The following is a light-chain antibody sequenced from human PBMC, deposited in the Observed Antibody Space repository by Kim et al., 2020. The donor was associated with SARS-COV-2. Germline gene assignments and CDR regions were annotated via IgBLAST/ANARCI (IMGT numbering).Light chain of an antibody. CDR2: STN. V-gene: IGLV7-43*01. J-gene: IGLJ1*01. CDR1: TAAVTSTFY. Sequence: GTVTLHCSSSTAAVTSTFYPNWFQQRPGQAPRSLIYSTNNKHSWTPARFSGSLLGGKAALTLSGVQPEDEADYYCLLYFGGAQHYVFGTGTKVTVL. CDR3: LLYFGGAQHYV.